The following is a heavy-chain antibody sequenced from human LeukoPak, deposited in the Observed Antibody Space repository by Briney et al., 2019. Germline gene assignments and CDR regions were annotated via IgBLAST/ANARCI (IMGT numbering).Heavy chain of an antibody. J-gene: IGHJ4*02. D-gene: IGHD3-3*01. V-gene: IGHV1-18*01. CDR2: ISAYSGNT. CDR1: GYTFTSYG. Sequence: ASVKVSCKASGYTFTSYGISWVRQAPGQGLEWKGWISAYSGNTNYAQKLQGRVTMTTDTSKSTANMELRSLRPDDTAVYYCARVEVFGVVIIDYWGQGTLVTVPS. CDR3: ARVEVFGVVIIDY.